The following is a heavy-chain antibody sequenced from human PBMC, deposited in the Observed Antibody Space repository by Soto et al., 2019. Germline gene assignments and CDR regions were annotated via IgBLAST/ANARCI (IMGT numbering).Heavy chain of an antibody. D-gene: IGHD4-4*01. CDR3: AKRTQSQYFFDF. CDR1: GFTFSSYA. CDR2: ISGSGVTT. J-gene: IGHJ2*01. V-gene: IGHV3-23*04. Sequence: EVQLVESGGGLVQPGGSLRLSCAVSGFTFSSYAMNWVRQAPGKGLEWVSSISGSGVTTYYADSVKGRFTISRDNSKNTLFLLLSSLRAEDTAVYYCAKRTQSQYFFDFWGSGTLVTVSS.